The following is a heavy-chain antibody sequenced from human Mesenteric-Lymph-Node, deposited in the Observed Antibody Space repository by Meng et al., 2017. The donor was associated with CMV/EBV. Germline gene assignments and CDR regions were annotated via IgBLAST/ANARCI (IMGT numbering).Heavy chain of an antibody. J-gene: IGHJ4*02. CDR1: GFTFSNYA. D-gene: IGHD6-13*01. CDR3: AKDGEAGYSSSCPDY. CDR2: IWYDGSNR. Sequence: SGFTFSNYAMHWVRQAPGKGLEWVALIWYDGSNRYYADSVKGRFAISRDNSKGTLFLQMNSLRAEDTAVYYCAKDGEAGYSSSCPDYWGQGTLVTVSS. V-gene: IGHV3-33*06.